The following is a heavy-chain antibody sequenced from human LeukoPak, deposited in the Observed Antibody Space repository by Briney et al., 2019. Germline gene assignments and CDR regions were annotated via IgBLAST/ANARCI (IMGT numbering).Heavy chain of an antibody. CDR2: IIPILGIA. V-gene: IGHV1-69*10. D-gene: IGHD6-13*01. CDR3: ARESGLVAAAGSFDY. CDR1: GGTFSSYA. J-gene: IGHJ4*02. Sequence: GASVKVSCKASGGTFSSYAISWVRQAPGQGLEWMGGIIPILGIANYAQKFQGRVTITADKSTSTAYMELSSLRSEDTAVYYCARESGLVAAAGSFDYWGQGTLVTVSS.